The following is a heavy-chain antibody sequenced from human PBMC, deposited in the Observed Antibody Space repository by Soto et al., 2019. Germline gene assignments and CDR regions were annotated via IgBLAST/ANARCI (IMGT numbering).Heavy chain of an antibody. CDR3: ARAIAVAGTPFWDYYYGMDV. D-gene: IGHD6-19*01. CDR2: IYYSGST. Sequence: SETLSLTCAVYGGSFSGYYWSWIRQPPGKGLEWIGYIYYSGSTNYNPSLKSRVTISVDTSKNQFSLKLSSVTAADTAVYYCARAIAVAGTPFWDYYYGMDVWGQGTTVTVSS. J-gene: IGHJ6*02. V-gene: IGHV4-59*01. CDR1: GGSFSGYY.